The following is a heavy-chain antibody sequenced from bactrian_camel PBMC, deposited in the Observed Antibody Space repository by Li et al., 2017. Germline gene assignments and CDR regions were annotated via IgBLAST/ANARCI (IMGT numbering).Heavy chain of an antibody. CDR2: IFGVDATT. D-gene: IGHD2*01. CDR1: GFTSSMKC. J-gene: IGHJ4*01. Sequence: GGSLRLSCETSGFTSSMKCMGWFRQALGKEREGVAAIFGVDATTYYADSVKGRFGISQDKPKTTVYLQMDSLDAEDTAMYYCAAGVISASAPVFCRPSQWGQGTQVTVS. V-gene: IGHV3S25*01. CDR3: AAGVISASAPVFCRPSQ.